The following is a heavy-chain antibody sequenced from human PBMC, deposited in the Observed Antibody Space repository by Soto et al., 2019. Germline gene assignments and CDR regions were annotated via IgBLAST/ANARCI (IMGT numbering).Heavy chain of an antibody. V-gene: IGHV3-49*03. J-gene: IGHJ4*02. Sequence: EVQLVESGGGLVQPGRSLRRSCSASGFTFGDYAMSWFRQAPGKGLEWVGFIRSKAYGGTTEYAASVKGRFTISRDDSTRIAYLQMNSLKTEETAVYYCTREFSVWYGVHYWCQGTLVTVSS. CDR1: GFTFGDYA. CDR2: IRSKAYGGTT. D-gene: IGHD6-19*01. CDR3: TREFSVWYGVHY.